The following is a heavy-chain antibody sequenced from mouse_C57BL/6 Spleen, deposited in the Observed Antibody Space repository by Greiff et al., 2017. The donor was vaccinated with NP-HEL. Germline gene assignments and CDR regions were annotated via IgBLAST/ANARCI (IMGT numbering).Heavy chain of an antibody. CDR1: GFTFSSYA. CDR2: ISDGGSYS. J-gene: IGHJ2*01. D-gene: IGHD2-4*01. CDR3: ARDKEEYYDYDGALDD. V-gene: IGHV5-4*01. Sequence: EVMLVESGGGLVKPGGSLKLSCAASGFTFSSYAMSWVRQTPEKRLEWVATISDGGSYSYYPDNVKGRFTISRDNAKNNRYLQMRHRKSEDTAMYDCARDKEEYYDYDGALDDWGQGTTLTVSS.